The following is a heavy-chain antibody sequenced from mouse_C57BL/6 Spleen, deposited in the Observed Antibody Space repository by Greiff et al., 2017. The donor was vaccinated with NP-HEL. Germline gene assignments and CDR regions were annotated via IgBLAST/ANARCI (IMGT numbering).Heavy chain of an antibody. CDR3: AKGPHYYGSSYGDYFDY. D-gene: IGHD1-1*01. Sequence: VQLQQSGPELVKPGASVKISCKASGYAFSSSWMNWVKQRPGKGLEWIGRIYPGDGDTNYNGKFKGKATLTADKSSSTAYMQLSSLTSEDSAVYFCAKGPHYYGSSYGDYFDYWGQGTTLTVSS. CDR1: GYAFSSSW. J-gene: IGHJ2*01. V-gene: IGHV1-82*01. CDR2: IYPGDGDT.